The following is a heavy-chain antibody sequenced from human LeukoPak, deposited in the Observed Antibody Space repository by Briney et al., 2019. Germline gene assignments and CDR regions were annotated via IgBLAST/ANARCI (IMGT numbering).Heavy chain of an antibody. J-gene: IGHJ4*02. V-gene: IGHV3-21*01. CDR1: GFTFNTYG. D-gene: IGHD3-10*02. CDR2: IGPGPSHT. CDR3: ARDYVTMAPDY. Sequence: PGGSLRLSCAASGFTFNTYGMNWVRQAPGKGLEWLSYIGPGPSHTYYADSVRGRFVISRDDAKSSLYLQMSSLRAEDTAVYSCARDYVTMAPDYGGLGTLVTVSS.